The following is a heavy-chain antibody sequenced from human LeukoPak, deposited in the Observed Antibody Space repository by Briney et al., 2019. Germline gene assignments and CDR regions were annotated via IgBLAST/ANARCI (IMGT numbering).Heavy chain of an antibody. CDR3: AKPMYTRGWPAGNAFDV. V-gene: IGHV3-23*01. J-gene: IGHJ3*01. Sequence: GGSLRLSCAASGFTFSSYAMSWVRQAPGKGLEWVSAISGSGGSTYYADSVKGRFTISRDNSKNTLYLQMNSLRAEGTAVYYCAKPMYTRGWPAGNAFDVWGQGTTVTVSS. D-gene: IGHD6-19*01. CDR1: GFTFSSYA. CDR2: ISGSGGST.